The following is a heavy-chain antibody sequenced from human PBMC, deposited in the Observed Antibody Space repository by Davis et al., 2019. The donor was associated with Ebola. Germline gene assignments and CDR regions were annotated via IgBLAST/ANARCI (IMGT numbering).Heavy chain of an antibody. D-gene: IGHD7-27*01. CDR2: MNGDGTLK. V-gene: IGHV3-7*01. CDR3: ATDNWGPAP. J-gene: IGHJ5*02. Sequence: GESLKISCVVSGFSFENSWMTWVRQAPWKGLEWVANMNGDGTLKNYVDSVKGRFTISRDNARKSLYLDMNSLRAEDTAIYYCATDNWGPAPWGQGTLLTVSS. CDR1: GFSFENSW.